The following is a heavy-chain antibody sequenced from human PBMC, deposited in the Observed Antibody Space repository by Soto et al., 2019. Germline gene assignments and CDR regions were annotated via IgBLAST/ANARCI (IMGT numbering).Heavy chain of an antibody. Sequence: SETLSLTCTVSGASISGYHWIWIRQPPGKGLECLGYISYSGATNYNPSIKSRVTMSKDTSKNQFSLQLNSVTVADTAVYYCARGFAIDWYTYYFDYWGQGPLVTVS. CDR3: ARGFAIDWYTYYFDY. J-gene: IGHJ4*02. D-gene: IGHD3-9*01. V-gene: IGHV4-59*08. CDR1: GASISGYH. CDR2: ISYSGAT.